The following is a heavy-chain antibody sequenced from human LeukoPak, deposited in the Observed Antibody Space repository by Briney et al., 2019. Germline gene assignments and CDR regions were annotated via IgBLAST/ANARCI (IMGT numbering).Heavy chain of an antibody. D-gene: IGHD6-19*01. CDR2: IYYSGST. Sequence: PSETLSLTCTVSGGSISSSSYYWGWIRQPPGKGLEWIGSIYYSGSTYYNPSLKSRVTISVDTSKNQFSLKLSSVTAADTAVYYCATSTYSSGWYLGDYYFDYWGQGTLVTVSS. V-gene: IGHV4-39*07. CDR3: ATSTYSSGWYLGDYYFDY. J-gene: IGHJ4*02. CDR1: GGSISSSSYY.